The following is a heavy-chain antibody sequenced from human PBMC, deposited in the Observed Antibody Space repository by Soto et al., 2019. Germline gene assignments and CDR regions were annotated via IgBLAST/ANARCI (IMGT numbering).Heavy chain of an antibody. CDR1: GGTFSSYA. CDR3: AREGGRKQQLALS. V-gene: IGHV1-69*13. J-gene: IGHJ5*02. CDR2: IIPIFGTA. D-gene: IGHD6-13*01. Sequence: SVKVSCKASGGTFSSYAISWVRQAPGQGLEWMGGIIPIFGTANYAQKFQGRVTITADESTSTAYMELSSLRSEDTAVYYCAREGGRKQQLALSWGQGTLVPVSS.